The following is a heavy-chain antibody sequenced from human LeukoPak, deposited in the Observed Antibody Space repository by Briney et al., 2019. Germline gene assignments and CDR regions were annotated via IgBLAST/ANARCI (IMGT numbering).Heavy chain of an antibody. CDR2: ISAYNGNT. D-gene: IGHD2-21*02. J-gene: IGHJ5*02. Sequence: ASVKVSCKASGYTFTSYGISWVRQAPGQGLEWMGWISAYNGNTNYAQKLQGRVTMTTDTSTSAAYMELRSLRSDDTAVYYCARDRLRSVVTRGEKNWFDPWGQGTLVTVSS. CDR3: ARDRLRSVVTRGEKNWFDP. V-gene: IGHV1-18*01. CDR1: GYTFTSYG.